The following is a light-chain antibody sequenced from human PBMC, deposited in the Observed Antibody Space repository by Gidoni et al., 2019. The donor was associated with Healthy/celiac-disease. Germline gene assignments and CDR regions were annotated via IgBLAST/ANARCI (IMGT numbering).Light chain of an antibody. CDR1: QRVSSY. Sequence: DIVLTQSPATLSLSPGERATLSCRASQRVSSYLAWYQQKPGQAPRLLIYDASNRATGIPARFSGSESGTDFTLTISSLEPEDFAVYYCQQRSNWPPLTFGGGTKVEIK. V-gene: IGKV3-11*01. CDR3: QQRSNWPPLT. J-gene: IGKJ4*01. CDR2: DAS.